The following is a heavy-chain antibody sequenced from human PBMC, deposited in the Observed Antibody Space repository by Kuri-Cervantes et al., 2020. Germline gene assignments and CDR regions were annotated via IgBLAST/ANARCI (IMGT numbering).Heavy chain of an antibody. CDR1: GFTFDDYT. Sequence: GGSLRLSCAASGFTFDDYTMHWVRQAPGKGLEWVSLISWDGGSTYYADSVKGRFTISRDNAKNSLYLQMNSLRAEDTAVYYCARDSYCSSTSCYDYYYYGMDVWGQGTTVTVSS. CDR2: ISWDGGST. V-gene: IGHV3-43*01. J-gene: IGHJ6*02. D-gene: IGHD2-2*01. CDR3: ARDSYCSSTSCYDYYYYGMDV.